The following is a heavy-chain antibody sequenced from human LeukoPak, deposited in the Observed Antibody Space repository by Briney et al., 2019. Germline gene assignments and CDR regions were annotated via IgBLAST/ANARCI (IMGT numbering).Heavy chain of an antibody. Sequence: SETLSLTCTVSGGSISSSNYYWGWIRQPPGKGLEWLGNIYYSGSTYYNPSLKSPVTISVDMSKNQFSLKLSSVTAADTAVYYCARLSSSWPNQFDCWGQGTPVTVSS. D-gene: IGHD2-2*01. CDR1: GGSISSSNYY. V-gene: IGHV4-39*01. CDR3: ARLSSSWPNQFDC. J-gene: IGHJ4*02. CDR2: IYYSGST.